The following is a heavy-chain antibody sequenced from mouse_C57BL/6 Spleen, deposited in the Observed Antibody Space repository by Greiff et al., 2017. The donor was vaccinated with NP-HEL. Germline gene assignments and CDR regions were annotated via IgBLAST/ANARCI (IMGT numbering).Heavy chain of an antibody. CDR2: IEPANGNT. CDR1: GFNIKTTY. Sequence: EVQLQQSVAELVRPGASVKLSCTASGFNIKTTYMHWVKQRPEQGLEWIGRIEPANGNTKYAAKFQGKATITADTSSNTTYLQLSSLTSEDTAICYGARRPGSEGYFDVWGTGTTVTVSS. CDR3: ARRPGSEGYFDV. D-gene: IGHD1-1*01. V-gene: IGHV14-3*01. J-gene: IGHJ1*03.